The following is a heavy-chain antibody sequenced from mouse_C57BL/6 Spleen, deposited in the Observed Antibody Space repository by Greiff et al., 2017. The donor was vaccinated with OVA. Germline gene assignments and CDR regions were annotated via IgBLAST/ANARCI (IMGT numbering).Heavy chain of an antibody. V-gene: IGHV1-55*01. J-gene: IGHJ4*01. CDR2: IYPGSGST. D-gene: IGHD2-5*01. CDR1: GYTFTSYW. Sequence: QVQLKQPGAELVKPGASVKMSCKASGYTFTSYWITWVKQRPGQGLEWIGDIYPGSGSTNYNEKFKSKATLTVDTSSSTAYMQLSSLTSEDSAVYYCARWDSNDYAMDYWGQGTSVTVAS. CDR3: ARWDSNDYAMDY.